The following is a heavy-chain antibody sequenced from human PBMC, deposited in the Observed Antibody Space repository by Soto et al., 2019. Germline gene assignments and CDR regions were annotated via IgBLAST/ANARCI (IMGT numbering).Heavy chain of an antibody. Sequence: SETLSLTCTVSGGSISSSSSYWGWIRQPPGKGLEWIGSIYYSGGTYYNPSLKSRVTISADTSKNQFSLKLSSVTAADTAVYYCASPYSSSSKGDYWGQGILVTVSS. J-gene: IGHJ4*02. CDR2: IYYSGGT. V-gene: IGHV4-39*01. D-gene: IGHD6-6*01. CDR1: GGSISSSSSY. CDR3: ASPYSSSSKGDY.